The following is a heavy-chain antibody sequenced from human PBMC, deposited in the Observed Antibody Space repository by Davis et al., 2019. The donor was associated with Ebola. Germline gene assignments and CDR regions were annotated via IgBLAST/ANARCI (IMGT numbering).Heavy chain of an antibody. D-gene: IGHD3-10*01. Sequence: GSLRLSCAASGFTFSSYEMNWVRQPPGKGLEWIGEINHSGSTNYNPSLKSRVTISVDTSKNQFSLKLSSVTAADTAVYYCARVDYYGSGSLDYWGQGTLVTVSS. J-gene: IGHJ4*02. CDR2: INHSGST. CDR1: GFTFSSYE. CDR3: ARVDYYGSGSLDY. V-gene: IGHV4-34*01.